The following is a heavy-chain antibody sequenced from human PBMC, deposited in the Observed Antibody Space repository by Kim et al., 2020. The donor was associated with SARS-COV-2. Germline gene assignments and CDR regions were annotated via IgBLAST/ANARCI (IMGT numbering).Heavy chain of an antibody. Sequence: GGSLRLSCAASGFAFSGDWMHWVRQAPGKGLVWVSTINPYASVTVYADFVKGRFTVSRDNAKNTLFLQMNSLTVDDTAVYYCTRDVPGVVPLDYWGQGTLVTVSS. J-gene: IGHJ4*02. D-gene: IGHD3-3*01. CDR3: TRDVPGVVPLDY. CDR1: GFAFSGDW. CDR2: INPYASVT. V-gene: IGHV3-74*01.